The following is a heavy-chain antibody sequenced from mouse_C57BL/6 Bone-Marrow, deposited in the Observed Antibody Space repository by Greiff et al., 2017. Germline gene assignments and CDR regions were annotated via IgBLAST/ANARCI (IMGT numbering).Heavy chain of an antibody. Sequence: EVKLVESGGGLVKPGGSLKLSCAASGFTFSDYGMHWVRQAPEKGLEWVAYISSGSSTIYYADTVKGRFTISRDNAKHTLFLQMTSLRSEDSAMSYCARKAYWYFDVWGTGTTVTVSS. CDR1: GFTFSDYG. V-gene: IGHV5-17*01. CDR3: ARKAYWYFDV. J-gene: IGHJ1*03. CDR2: ISSGSSTI.